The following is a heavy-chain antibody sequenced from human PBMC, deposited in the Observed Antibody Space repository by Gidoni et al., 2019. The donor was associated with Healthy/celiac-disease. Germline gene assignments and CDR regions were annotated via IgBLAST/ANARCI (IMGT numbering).Heavy chain of an antibody. Sequence: QVQLVESGGGVVQPGRSLRLSCASSVFHFSSYGRHWVRQAPGKGLGWVAVIWYDGSNKYYADSVKGRFTSSRDNSKNTLYLQRNSLRAEDTAVYYCARDREVARPDYWGQGTLVTVSS. V-gene: IGHV3-33*01. CDR2: IWYDGSNK. CDR3: ARDREVARPDY. CDR1: VFHFSSYG. D-gene: IGHD5-12*01. J-gene: IGHJ4*02.